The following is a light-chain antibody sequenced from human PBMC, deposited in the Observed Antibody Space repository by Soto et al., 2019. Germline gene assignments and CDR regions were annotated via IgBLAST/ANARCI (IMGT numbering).Light chain of an antibody. CDR2: GAS. Sequence: IGITQSPSTLSVSPGERATLFCRASQTVSSNLAWYQQKPGQAPRLLIYGASSRATGIPDRFSGSGSGTDFTLTISRLEPEDFAVYYCQQYGSSPPCTFGQGTKVDIK. V-gene: IGKV3-20*01. J-gene: IGKJ1*01. CDR1: QTVSSN. CDR3: QQYGSSPPCT.